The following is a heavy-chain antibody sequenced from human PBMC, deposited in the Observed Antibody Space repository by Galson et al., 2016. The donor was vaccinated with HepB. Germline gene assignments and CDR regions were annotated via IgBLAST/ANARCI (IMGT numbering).Heavy chain of an antibody. Sequence: SLRLSCAASGFTFSSYEMNWVRQAPGKGLEWLSYISSSGSTKYYADSVRGRFIISRDNAENSLYLDMNSLRAEDTAVYYCARDRSIRMGEENVLVSADYWGQGILVTVPS. CDR1: GFTFSSYE. J-gene: IGHJ4*02. CDR3: ARDRSIRMGEENVLVSADY. CDR2: ISSSGSTK. D-gene: IGHD3-16*01. V-gene: IGHV3-48*03.